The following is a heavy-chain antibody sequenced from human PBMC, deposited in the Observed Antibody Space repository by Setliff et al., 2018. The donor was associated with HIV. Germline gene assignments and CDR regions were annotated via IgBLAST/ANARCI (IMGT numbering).Heavy chain of an antibody. V-gene: IGHV4-34*01. D-gene: IGHD6-6*01. J-gene: IGHJ4*02. Sequence: SETLSLTCAVYGGSFSGYYWSWIRQPPGKGLEWIGEISHGGSTNYNPSLKSRVTISVGTSKNQFSLKLSSVNAADTAVYYCARVLEQVVSDYWGQGTLVTVSS. CDR1: GGSFSGYY. CDR2: ISHGGST. CDR3: ARVLEQVVSDY.